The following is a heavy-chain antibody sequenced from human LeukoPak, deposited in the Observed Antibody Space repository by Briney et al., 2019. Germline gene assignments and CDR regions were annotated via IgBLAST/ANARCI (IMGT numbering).Heavy chain of an antibody. J-gene: IGHJ4*02. CDR1: GFTFSSYS. V-gene: IGHV3-21*01. CDR2: ISSSSSYI. Sequence: PGGSLRLSCAASGFTFSSYSMNWVRQAPGKGLEWVSSISSSSSYIYYADSVKGRFTISRDNAKNSLYLQMNSLRAEDTAVYYCARRGGYYYDSSGYDYWGQGTLVTVSS. CDR3: ARRGGYYYDSSGYDY. D-gene: IGHD3-22*01.